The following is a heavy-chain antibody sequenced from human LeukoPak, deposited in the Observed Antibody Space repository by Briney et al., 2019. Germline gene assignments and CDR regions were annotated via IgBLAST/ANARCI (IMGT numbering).Heavy chain of an antibody. D-gene: IGHD2-8*01. CDR1: GFTFSSYS. Sequence: KPGGSLRLSCAASGFTFSSYSMNWVRQAPGKGLEWVSSISSSSSYIYYADSVKGRFTISRDNAKNSLYLQMNSLRAEDTAVYYCARDGHCTNGVCSYALDIWGQGTMVTVSS. J-gene: IGHJ3*02. CDR3: ARDGHCTNGVCSYALDI. CDR2: ISSSSSYI. V-gene: IGHV3-21*01.